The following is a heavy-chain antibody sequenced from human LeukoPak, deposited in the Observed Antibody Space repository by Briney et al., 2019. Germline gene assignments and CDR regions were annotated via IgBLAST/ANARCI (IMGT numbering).Heavy chain of an antibody. V-gene: IGHV3-21*01. CDR2: ISSSSSYI. CDR1: GFTFSSYN. J-gene: IGHJ3*01. Sequence: PGGSLRPSCAASGFTFSSYNMNWVRQAPGKGLEWVSSISSSSSYIYYADPVKGRFTISRDNAKNSLYLQMNSLRAEDTAVYYCARDYGRIGYSSGCHGFWGQGTMVTVSS. CDR3: ARDYGRIGYSSGCHGF. D-gene: IGHD6-19*01.